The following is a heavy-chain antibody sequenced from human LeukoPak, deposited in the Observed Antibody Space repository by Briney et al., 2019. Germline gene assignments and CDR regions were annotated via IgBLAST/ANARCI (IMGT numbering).Heavy chain of an antibody. CDR3: AKGWQWLVDDAFDI. J-gene: IGHJ3*02. Sequence: GGSLRLSCAASGFTFDDYAMHWVRQAPGKGLEWVSGISWNSGSIGYADSVKGRFTISRDNAKNSLYLQMNSLRAEDTALYYCAKGWQWLVDDAFDIWGQGTMVTVSS. D-gene: IGHD6-19*01. CDR1: GFTFDDYA. CDR2: ISWNSGSI. V-gene: IGHV3-9*01.